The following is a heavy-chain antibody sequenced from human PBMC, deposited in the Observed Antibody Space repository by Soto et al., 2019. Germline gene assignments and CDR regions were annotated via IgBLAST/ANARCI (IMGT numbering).Heavy chain of an antibody. CDR1: GFTFSNYG. V-gene: IGHV3-33*01. CDR2: IWYDGSNK. J-gene: IGHJ6*02. CDR3: ARGSRKGHYYGMDV. Sequence: GGSLRLSCAASGFTFSNYGMYWVRQAPGKGLEWVAVIWYDGSNKYYADSVKGRFTISRDNSKNTLYLQMNSLRVEDTAVYYCARGSRKGHYYGMDVWGRGTTVTVSS.